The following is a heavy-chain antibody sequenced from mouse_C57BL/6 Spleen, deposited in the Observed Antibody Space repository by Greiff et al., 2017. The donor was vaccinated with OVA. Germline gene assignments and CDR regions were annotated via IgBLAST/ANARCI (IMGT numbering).Heavy chain of an antibody. CDR2: IYPGSGST. CDR1: GYTFTSYW. D-gene: IGHD2-5*01. CDR3: ARQSKDYYAMDY. V-gene: IGHV1-55*01. Sequence: QVQLQQSGAELVKPGASVKMSCKASGYTFTSYWITWVKQRPGQGLEWIGDIYPGSGSTNYNEKFKSKATLTVDTSSSTAYMQLSSLTSEDSAVYYCARQSKDYYAMDYWGQGTSVTVSS. J-gene: IGHJ4*01.